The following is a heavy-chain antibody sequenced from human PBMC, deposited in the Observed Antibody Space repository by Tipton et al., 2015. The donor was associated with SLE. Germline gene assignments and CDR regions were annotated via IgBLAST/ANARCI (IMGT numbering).Heavy chain of an antibody. V-gene: IGHV4-59*01. CDR1: GDSISPYY. D-gene: IGHD2-15*01. Sequence: LRLSCTVSGDSISPYYWSWIWQPPGKGLEWIGYIYFSGSTNYSPSLRSRVAISLDTSKNQFSLKLSSVTAADTAVYFCARQGLVVAATLFYWYFDLWGRSTLVTVSS. CDR3: ARQGLVVAATLFYWYFDL. CDR2: IYFSGST. J-gene: IGHJ2*01.